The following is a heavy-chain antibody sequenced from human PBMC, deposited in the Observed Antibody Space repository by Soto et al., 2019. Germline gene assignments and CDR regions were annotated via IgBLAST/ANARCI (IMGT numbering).Heavy chain of an antibody. D-gene: IGHD6-13*01. CDR3: AKDLKVAAAGYFFDH. CDR2: IANDGGDK. CDR1: GVIFSNYG. V-gene: IGHV3-30*18. J-gene: IGHJ4*02. Sequence: GSLRLSCAASGVIFSNYGMHWVRQAPGKGLEWGSVIANDGGDKKYATSVKGRFTISRENAKNTMYLQMNSLRAEDTAVYYCAKDLKVAAAGYFFDHWGQGTLVTVSS.